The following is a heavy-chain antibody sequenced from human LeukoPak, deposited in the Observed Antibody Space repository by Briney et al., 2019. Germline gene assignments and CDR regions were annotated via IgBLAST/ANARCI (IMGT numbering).Heavy chain of an antibody. Sequence: SGPTLVKPTQTLTLTCTLSGFSLSTSGVGVGWIRQPPGKALVWLALIYWDDDKRYSPSLKSRLTVTKDPSRNQVVFTMTNMDPVDTATYYCAHRGGAAAVFDYWGQGTLVTVSS. V-gene: IGHV2-5*02. D-gene: IGHD6-13*01. CDR3: AHRGGAAAVFDY. J-gene: IGHJ4*02. CDR1: GFSLSTSGVG. CDR2: IYWDDDK.